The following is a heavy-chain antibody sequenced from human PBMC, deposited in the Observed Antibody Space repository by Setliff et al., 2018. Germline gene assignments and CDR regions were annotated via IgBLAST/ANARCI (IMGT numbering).Heavy chain of an antibody. J-gene: IGHJ6*03. V-gene: IGHV4-39*07. D-gene: IGHD6-19*01. CDR3: AREQWLDPPGYYYMDV. CDR2: IYHSGNT. CDR1: GGSISSGDYY. Sequence: SETLSLTCTVSGGSISSGDYYWSWIRQPPGKGLEWIGSIYHSGNTYYNPSLKSRVTMSIDTSKNQFSLKLYSVTAADMAVYYCAREQWLDPPGYYYMDVWAKGTTVTVSS.